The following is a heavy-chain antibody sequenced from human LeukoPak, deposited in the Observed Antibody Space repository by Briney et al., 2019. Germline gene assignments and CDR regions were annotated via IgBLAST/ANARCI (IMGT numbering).Heavy chain of an antibody. CDR3: AREEQRTYNFWSGSYRTSYYYYMDV. CDR2: IKQDGSGK. D-gene: IGHD3-3*01. Sequence: PGGSLRLSCAASGFTFSTYYMSWDRQAPGKGLEWVANIKQDGSGKYYVDSVKGRFTISRDNAKNSLYLQMNSLRAEDTAVYYCAREEQRTYNFWSGSYRTSYYYYMDVWGKGTTVTVSS. J-gene: IGHJ6*03. CDR1: GFTFSTYY. V-gene: IGHV3-7*01.